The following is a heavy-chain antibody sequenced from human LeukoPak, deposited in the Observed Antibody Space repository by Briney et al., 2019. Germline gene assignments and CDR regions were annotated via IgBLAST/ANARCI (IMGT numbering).Heavy chain of an antibody. Sequence: GGSLRLSCAASEFTFSSYWMSWVRQAPGKGLEWVANIKQDGGQIYYLESVKGRFTVSRDNAKNSLYLQMNSLRAEDTAVYYCVRDGVGAPPFDYWGQGALVTVSS. CDR2: IKQDGGQI. CDR1: EFTFSSYW. J-gene: IGHJ4*02. D-gene: IGHD1-26*01. V-gene: IGHV3-7*01. CDR3: VRDGVGAPPFDY.